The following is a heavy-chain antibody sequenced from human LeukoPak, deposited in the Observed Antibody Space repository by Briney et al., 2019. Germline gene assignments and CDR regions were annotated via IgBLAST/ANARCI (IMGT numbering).Heavy chain of an antibody. CDR3: ARAYCGGDCYSGRTFDI. CDR2: IYHSGST. CDR1: GGSISSSYW. V-gene: IGHV4-4*02. J-gene: IGHJ3*02. Sequence: SETLSLTCAVSGGSISSSYWWGWARPPPGEGLEWIGEIYHSGSTNYSPSLKSRVTLSGDKSKNQFSLRLSSVTAADTAVYYCARAYCGGDCYSGRTFDIWGQGTMVTVSS. D-gene: IGHD2-21*02.